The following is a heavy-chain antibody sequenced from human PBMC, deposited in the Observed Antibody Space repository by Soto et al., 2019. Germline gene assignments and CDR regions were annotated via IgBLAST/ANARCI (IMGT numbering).Heavy chain of an antibody. V-gene: IGHV4-31*03. CDR1: GGSISSGGYY. D-gene: IGHD3-3*01. Sequence: SETLSLTCTVSGGSISSGGYYWSWIRQHPGKGLEWIGYIYYSGSTYYNPSLKSRVTISVDTSKNQFSLKLSSVTAADTAVYYCARVIRFLEWPSRGFDPWGQGTLVTVSS. CDR2: IYYSGST. CDR3: ARVIRFLEWPSRGFDP. J-gene: IGHJ5*02.